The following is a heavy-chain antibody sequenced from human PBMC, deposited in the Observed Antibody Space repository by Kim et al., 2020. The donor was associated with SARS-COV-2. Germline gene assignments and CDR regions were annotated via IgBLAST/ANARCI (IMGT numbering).Heavy chain of an antibody. J-gene: IGHJ4*02. CDR1: GFTFSSYS. CDR3: ARGGRMITFGGAEGPDY. CDR2: ISSSSSYI. D-gene: IGHD3-16*01. V-gene: IGHV3-21*01. Sequence: GGSLRLSCAASGFTFSSYSMNWVRQAPGKGLEWVSSISSSSSYIYYADSVKGRFTISRDNAKNSLYLQMNSLRAEDTAVYYCARGGRMITFGGAEGPDYWGQGTLVTVSS.